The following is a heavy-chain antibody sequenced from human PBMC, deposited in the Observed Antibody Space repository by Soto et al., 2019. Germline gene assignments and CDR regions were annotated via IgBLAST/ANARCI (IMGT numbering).Heavy chain of an antibody. CDR1: GGSFSGYY. J-gene: IGHJ5*02. V-gene: IGHV4-34*01. CDR2: INHSGST. CDR3: ARGVYYDGSGSYRGNWFDP. Sequence: QVQLQQWGAGLLKPSETLSLTCAVYGGSFSGYYWSWIRQPPGKGLEWIGEINHSGSTNYNPSLKSRVTISVDTSKNQFSLKLSSVTAADTAVYYCARGVYYDGSGSYRGNWFDPWGQGTLVTVSS. D-gene: IGHD3-10*01.